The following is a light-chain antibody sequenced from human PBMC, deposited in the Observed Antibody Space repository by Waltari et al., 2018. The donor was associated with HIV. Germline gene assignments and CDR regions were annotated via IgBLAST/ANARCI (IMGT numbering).Light chain of an antibody. CDR1: QTVVYSSNNKNY. CDR2: WAS. CDR3: QQYHSLPYT. J-gene: IGKJ2*01. Sequence: DIVMTQSPDSLAVCLGESATVNCQSSQTVVYSSNNKNYLPWYQQRSGQAPKVVIYWASTRESGVPDRLSCSGSGTDFRLTINSLQSEDVAVYYCQQYHSLPYTLGRGTKLEIK. V-gene: IGKV4-1*01.